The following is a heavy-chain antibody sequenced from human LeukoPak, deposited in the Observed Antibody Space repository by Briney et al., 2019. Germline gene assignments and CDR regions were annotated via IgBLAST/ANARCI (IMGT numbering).Heavy chain of an antibody. CDR3: ARSVNIVVEYYFDY. V-gene: IGHV4-39*01. Sequence: SETLSLTCTVSGGSISSSSYFWGWIRQPPGKGLEWIGRISYSGSTYYNPSHNSRVTISVGTSKNQFSLKLNSVTAADTAAYYCARSVNIVVEYYFDYWGQGTLVTVSS. CDR2: ISYSGST. J-gene: IGHJ4*02. D-gene: IGHD2-15*01. CDR1: GGSISSSSYF.